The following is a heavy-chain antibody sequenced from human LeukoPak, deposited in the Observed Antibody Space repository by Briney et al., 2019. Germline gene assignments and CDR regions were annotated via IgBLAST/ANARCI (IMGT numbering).Heavy chain of an antibody. CDR3: ASNRGSGRYLYYYGMDV. Sequence: TGGSLRLSCAASGFTFSSYSMNWVRQAPGKGLEWVSSISSSSSYIYYADSVMGRFTISRDNAKNSLYLQMNSLRAEDTAVYYCASNRGSGRYLYYYGMDVWGKGTTVTVSS. J-gene: IGHJ6*04. D-gene: IGHD3-10*01. V-gene: IGHV3-21*01. CDR2: ISSSSSYI. CDR1: GFTFSSYS.